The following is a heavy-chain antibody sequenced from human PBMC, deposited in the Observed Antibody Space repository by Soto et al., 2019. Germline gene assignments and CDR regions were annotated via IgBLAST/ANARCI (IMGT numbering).Heavy chain of an antibody. CDR1: GFTFSSSV. D-gene: IGHD3-22*01. CDR2: IWYDGSNK. J-gene: IGHJ5*01. V-gene: IGHV3-33*01. CDR3: ARAHYYDRSPLDS. Sequence: QVQLVESGGGVVQPGRSLRLSCAASGFTFSSSVMHWVRQAPGKGLGWVAVIWYDGSNKYYADSVKGRFTISRDNSKNTLYLQMNSLRAEDTAVYYRARAHYYDRSPLDSWGQGTLVTVSS.